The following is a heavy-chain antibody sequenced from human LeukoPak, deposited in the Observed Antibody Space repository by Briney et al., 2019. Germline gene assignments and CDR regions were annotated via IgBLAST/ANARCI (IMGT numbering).Heavy chain of an antibody. J-gene: IGHJ4*02. Sequence: PGGSLRLSCAASGFTFSSYAMSWVRQAPGKGLEWVSAISGSGGSTYYADSVKGRFTISRDNSKNTLYLQMNSLRAEDTAVYYCARAWELGIEGGSLDYWGQGTLVTASS. CDR1: GFTFSSYA. V-gene: IGHV3-23*01. CDR2: ISGSGGST. D-gene: IGHD7-27*01. CDR3: ARAWELGIEGGSLDY.